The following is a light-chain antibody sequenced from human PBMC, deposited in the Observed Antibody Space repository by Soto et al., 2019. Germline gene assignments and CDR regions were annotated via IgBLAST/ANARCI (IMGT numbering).Light chain of an antibody. Sequence: EIVMTQSPATLSVSPGERATLSCRASQSISTNLAWYQHKPGQAPRLLIYGASNRATGIPDRFSGSGSGTDFTLTSSRLEPEDLAVYYCQQYGSSGTFGQGTKVEIK. CDR2: GAS. CDR3: QQYGSSGT. CDR1: QSISTN. J-gene: IGKJ1*01. V-gene: IGKV3-20*01.